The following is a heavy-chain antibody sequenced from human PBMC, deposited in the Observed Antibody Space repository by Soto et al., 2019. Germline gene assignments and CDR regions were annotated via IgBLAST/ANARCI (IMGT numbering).Heavy chain of an antibody. CDR3: AKDEGEAVASPGD. Sequence: QPGGSLSLSCEASGFIFDDFTMHWVRLVPGKGLQWVSYINWDGRIAMYADSVKGRFTISRDNTNNHLYLQMNSLRSDDTALYYCAKDEGEAVASPGDWGHGTLVTVSS. D-gene: IGHD3-16*01. CDR2: INWDGRIA. J-gene: IGHJ4*01. CDR1: GFIFDDFT. V-gene: IGHV3-43*01.